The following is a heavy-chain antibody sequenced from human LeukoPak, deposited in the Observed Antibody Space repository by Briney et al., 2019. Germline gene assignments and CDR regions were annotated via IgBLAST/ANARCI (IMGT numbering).Heavy chain of an antibody. J-gene: IGHJ5*02. CDR2: INPSGGST. CDR1: GYTFTSYY. V-gene: IGHV1-46*01. CDR3: AREGRITMVLDP. Sequence: ASVKVSCKASGYTFTSYYMHWVQQAPGQGLEWMGIINPSGGSTSYAQKFQGRVTMTRDTSTSTVYMELSSLRSEDTAVYYCAREGRITMVLDPWGQGTLVTVSS. D-gene: IGHD3-10*01.